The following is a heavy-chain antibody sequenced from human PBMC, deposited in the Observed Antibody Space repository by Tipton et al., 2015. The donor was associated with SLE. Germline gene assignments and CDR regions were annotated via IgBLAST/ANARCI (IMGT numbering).Heavy chain of an antibody. CDR1: GGSFSGYY. J-gene: IGHJ4*02. Sequence: LRLSCAVYGGSFSGYYWSWIRQPPGKGLEWIGEINHSGSTNYNPSLKSRVTISVDTSKNQLSLKLSSVTAADTAVYYCAGAGLVGWGQGTLVTVSS. CDR3: AGAGLVG. CDR2: INHSGST. V-gene: IGHV4-34*01. D-gene: IGHD6-19*01.